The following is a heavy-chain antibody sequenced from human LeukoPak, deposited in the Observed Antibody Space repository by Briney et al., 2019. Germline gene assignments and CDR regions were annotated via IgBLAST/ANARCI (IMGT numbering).Heavy chain of an antibody. CDR2: VKSKSDGGSI. J-gene: IGHJ4*02. Sequence: GGSLRLSCAVTGFTVGKAWMSWVQQAPGKGREWLVRVKSKSDGGSIDHAAHTKGRFITPRDDSKNMLYLQMNSLNTEAAAVSYCATDVTRTSGTSRYPGYWGQGTLVIVSS. CDR1: GFTVGKAW. V-gene: IGHV3-15*01. D-gene: IGHD1-26*01. CDR3: ATDVTRTSGTSRYPGY.